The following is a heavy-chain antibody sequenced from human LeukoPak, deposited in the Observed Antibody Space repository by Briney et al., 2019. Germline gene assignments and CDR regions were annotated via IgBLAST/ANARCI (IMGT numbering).Heavy chain of an antibody. D-gene: IGHD3-10*01. CDR3: ARDRLDYYYGSSFLDY. J-gene: IGHJ4*02. CDR2: ISAYNGNT. Sequence: ASVKVSCKASGYTFTSYGISWVRQAPGQGLEWMGWISAYNGNTNYAQKLQGRVTMTTDTSTSTAYMELRSLRSDDTAVYYCARDRLDYYYGSSFLDYWGQGTLVTVS. CDR1: GYTFTSYG. V-gene: IGHV1-18*01.